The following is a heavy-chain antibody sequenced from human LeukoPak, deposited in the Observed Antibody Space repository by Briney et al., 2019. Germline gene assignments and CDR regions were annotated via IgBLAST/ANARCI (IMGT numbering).Heavy chain of an antibody. D-gene: IGHD4-11*01. V-gene: IGHV3-30-3*01. CDR1: GFTFSSYA. J-gene: IGHJ4*02. CDR2: ISYDGSNK. CDR3: ARAIMTTVKFFDY. Sequence: GRSLRLSCAASGFTFSSYAMHWVRQAPGKGLEWVAVISYDGSNKYYADSVKGRFTISRDNSKNTLYLQMNSLRAEDTAVYYCARAIMTTVKFFDYWGQGTLVTVSS.